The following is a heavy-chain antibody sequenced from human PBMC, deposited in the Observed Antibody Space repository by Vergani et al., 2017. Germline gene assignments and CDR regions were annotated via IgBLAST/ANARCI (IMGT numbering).Heavy chain of an antibody. J-gene: IGHJ6*03. V-gene: IGHV4-31*03. CDR1: GGSISSGGYY. Sequence: QVQLQESGPGLVKPSQTLSLTCTVSGGSISSGGYYWSWIRQHPGKGLEWIGYIYYSGSTYYNPSLKSRVTIPVDTSKNQFSLKLSSVTAADTAVYYCARGNIVVVPAAPGDYYMDVWGKGTTVTVSS. CDR2: IYYSGST. CDR3: ARGNIVVVPAAPGDYYMDV. D-gene: IGHD2-2*01.